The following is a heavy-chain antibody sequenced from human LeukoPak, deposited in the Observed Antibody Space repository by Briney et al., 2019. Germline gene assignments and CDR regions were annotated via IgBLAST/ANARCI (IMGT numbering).Heavy chain of an antibody. CDR3: ARVTGSIDY. V-gene: IGHV1-8*01. CDR2: MNPKSGNT. J-gene: IGHJ4*02. CDR1: GYTFTSYD. Sequence: ASVKVSCKASGYTFTSYDVNWVRQATGQGLEWMGWMNPKSGNTGHAQKFQGRVTMTRDTSISTAYMELGSLRSEDTAVYYCARVTGSIDYWGQGTLVTVSS. D-gene: IGHD1-26*01.